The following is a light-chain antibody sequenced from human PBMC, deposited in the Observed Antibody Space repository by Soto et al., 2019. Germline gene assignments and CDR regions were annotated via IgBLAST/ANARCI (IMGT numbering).Light chain of an antibody. V-gene: IGKV3-20*01. J-gene: IGKJ1*01. Sequence: EIILTQSPGTLSLSPGDTASLSCRASQSVGSSYLGWYQQKPGQAPRLLISGASGRATGIPDRFSGSGSGTDLTLTISGLEPEDFAVYYCHHYGSSSWKFGTGTKVDI. CDR2: GAS. CDR1: QSVGSSY. CDR3: HHYGSSSWK.